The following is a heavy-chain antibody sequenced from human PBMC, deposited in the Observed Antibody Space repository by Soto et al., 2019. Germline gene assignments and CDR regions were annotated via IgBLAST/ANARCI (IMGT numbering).Heavy chain of an antibody. CDR3: ARPWGAGGYANGGVGYYYYGMDV. CDR2: ISYDGSNK. J-gene: IGHJ6*02. CDR1: GFTFSSYA. Sequence: QVQLVESGGGVVQPGRSLRLSCAASGFTFSSYAMHWVRQAPGKGLEWVAVISYDGSNKYYADSVKGRFTISRDNSKNTLNLQMNSRRAEDTVVYYCARPWGAGGYANGGVGYYYYGMDVWGQGTTVTVSS. V-gene: IGHV3-30-3*01. D-gene: IGHD5-12*01.